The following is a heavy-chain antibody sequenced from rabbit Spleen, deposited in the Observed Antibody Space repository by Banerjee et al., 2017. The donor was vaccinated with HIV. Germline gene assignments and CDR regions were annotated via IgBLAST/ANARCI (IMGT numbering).Heavy chain of an antibody. J-gene: IGHJ4*01. CDR3: ARDGDDAGYDFNL. D-gene: IGHD3-1*01. V-gene: IGHV1S45*01. CDR2: IYNGDGST. CDR1: GFSFSNKAV. Sequence: QEQLVESGGGLVKPEGSLKLSCTASGFSFSNKAVMCWVRQAPGKGLECVACIYNGDGSTYYSTWAKGRFTISKTSSTTVTLQMTSLTAADTATYFCARDGDDAGYDFNLWGPGTLVTVS.